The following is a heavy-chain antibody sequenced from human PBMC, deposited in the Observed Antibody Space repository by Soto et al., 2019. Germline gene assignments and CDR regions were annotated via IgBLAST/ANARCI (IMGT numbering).Heavy chain of an antibody. D-gene: IGHD6-19*01. CDR1: GGSISSSSYY. V-gene: IGHV4-39*01. CDR3: ARQYSSGWYDN. J-gene: IGHJ5*02. Sequence: SETLSLTCTVSGGSISSSSYYWGWIRRPPGKGLEWIGSIYYSGSTYYNPSLKSRVTISVDTSKNQFSLKLSSVTAADTAVYYCARQYSSGWYDNWGQGTLVTVSS. CDR2: IYYSGST.